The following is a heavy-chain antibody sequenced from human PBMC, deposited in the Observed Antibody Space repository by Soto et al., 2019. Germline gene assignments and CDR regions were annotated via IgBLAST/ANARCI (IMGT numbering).Heavy chain of an antibody. V-gene: IGHV3-30*18. J-gene: IGHJ6*02. D-gene: IGHD4-17*01. CDR1: GFTFSTYG. CDR2: ISYDETNK. CDR3: AKDLQSYGDYDYYCYGMDV. Sequence: QVQLVESGGGEVQPGRSLTISCAASGFTFSTYGMHWVRQNPGKGLEWVAVISYDETNKFYSDSVKGRFTISRDNFKNTLTLQMNSLRADDTAVYSCAKDLQSYGDYDYYCYGMDVWGLGTRVTVSS.